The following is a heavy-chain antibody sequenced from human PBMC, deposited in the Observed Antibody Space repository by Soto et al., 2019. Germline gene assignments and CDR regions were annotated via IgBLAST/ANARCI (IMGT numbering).Heavy chain of an antibody. V-gene: IGHV1-2*04. J-gene: IGHJ6*02. D-gene: IGHD6-13*01. CDR2: INPNSGGT. CDR1: GYTFTGYY. Sequence: ASVKVSCKASGYTFTGYYMHWVRQAPGQGLEWMGWINPNSGGTNYAQKFQGWVTMTRDTSISTAYMELSRLRSDDTAVYYCARGGPDSSSWYGMDVWGQGTTVTVSS. CDR3: ARGGPDSSSWYGMDV.